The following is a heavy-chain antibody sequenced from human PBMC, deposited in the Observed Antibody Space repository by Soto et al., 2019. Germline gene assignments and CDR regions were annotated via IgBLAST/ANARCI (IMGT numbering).Heavy chain of an antibody. D-gene: IGHD3-10*01. CDR3: VKDGQLWFGELFPIPYFDY. CDR1: GFTFSSYA. Sequence: GGSLRLSCSASGFTFSSYAMHWVRQAPGKGLEYVSAISSNGGSTYYADSVKGRFTISRDNSKNTLYLQMSSLRAEDTAVYYCVKDGQLWFGELFPIPYFDYWGQGTLVTVSS. CDR2: ISSNGGST. V-gene: IGHV3-64D*08. J-gene: IGHJ4*02.